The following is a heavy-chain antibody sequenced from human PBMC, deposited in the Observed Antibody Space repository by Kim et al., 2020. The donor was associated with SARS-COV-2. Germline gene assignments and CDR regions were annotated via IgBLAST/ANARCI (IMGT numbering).Heavy chain of an antibody. CDR3: ARGRRRFLEWSDWFDP. J-gene: IGHJ5*02. D-gene: IGHD3-3*01. V-gene: IGHV4-30-2*01. Sequence: SETLSLTCAVSGGSISSGGYSWSWIRQPPGKGLEWIGYIYHSGSTYYNPSLKSRVTISVDRSKNQFSLKLSSVTAADTAVYYCARGRRRFLEWSDWFDPWGQGTLVTVSS. CDR2: IYHSGST. CDR1: GGSISSGGYS.